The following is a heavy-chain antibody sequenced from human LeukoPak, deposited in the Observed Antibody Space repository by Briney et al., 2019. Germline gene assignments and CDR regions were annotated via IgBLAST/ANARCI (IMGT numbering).Heavy chain of an antibody. Sequence: PSETLSLTCTVSGYSISSGYYWGWIRQPPGKGLEWIGSIYHSGSTYYNPSLKSRVTISVDTSKNQFSLKLSSVTAADTAVYYCARVLLFGQSYYFDYWGQGTLVTVSS. CDR3: ARVLLFGQSYYFDY. D-gene: IGHD3/OR15-3a*01. CDR1: GYSISSGYY. CDR2: IYHSGST. V-gene: IGHV4-38-2*02. J-gene: IGHJ4*02.